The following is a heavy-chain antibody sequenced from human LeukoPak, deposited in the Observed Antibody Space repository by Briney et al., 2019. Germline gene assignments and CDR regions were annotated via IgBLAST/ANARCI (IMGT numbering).Heavy chain of an antibody. CDR2: IYYSGST. CDR3: ARGSGDEYDY. J-gene: IGHJ4*02. V-gene: IGHV4-59*01. D-gene: IGHD5-12*01. CDR1: GGSISSYY. Sequence: SETLSLTCTVSGGSISSYYWSWIRQPPGKGLEWSGYIYYSGSTNYNPSLKSRVTISVDMSKNQFSLKLSSVTAADTAVYYCARGSGDEYDYWGQGPLVTVSS.